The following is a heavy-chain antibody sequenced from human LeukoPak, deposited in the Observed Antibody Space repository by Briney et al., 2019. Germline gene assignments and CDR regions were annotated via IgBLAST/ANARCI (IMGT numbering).Heavy chain of an antibody. CDR3: ARDYSSSPGEY. CDR2: ISYSGST. CDR1: GGSISDYY. V-gene: IGHV4-59*01. J-gene: IGHJ4*02. D-gene: IGHD3-22*01. Sequence: PSETLSLTCTVSGGSISDYYWSWIRQPPGKGLEWIGYISYSGSTDYNPSLKSRVTISVDTSKNQFSLKLSSVTAADTAVYYCARDYSSSPGEYWGQGTLVTVSS.